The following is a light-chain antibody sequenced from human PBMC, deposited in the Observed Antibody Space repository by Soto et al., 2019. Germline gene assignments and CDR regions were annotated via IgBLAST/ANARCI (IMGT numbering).Light chain of an antibody. CDR1: SSDVGSYNL. Sequence: ALTQPASVSGSPGQSITISCTGTSSDVGSYNLVSWYQQHPGKAPKLMIYEVSKRPSGVSNRFSGSKSGNTASLTISALQAEDEADYYCCSYAGSSTFVFGTGTKVTVL. CDR2: EVS. V-gene: IGLV2-23*02. CDR3: CSYAGSSTFV. J-gene: IGLJ1*01.